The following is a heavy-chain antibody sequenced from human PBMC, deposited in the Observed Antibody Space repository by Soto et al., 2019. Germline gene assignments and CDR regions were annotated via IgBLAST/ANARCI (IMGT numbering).Heavy chain of an antibody. CDR1: GFTFSSYS. Sequence: GGSLRLSCAASGFTFSSYSMNWVRQGPGKGLEWVAHISSGSSTINYADSVRSRFTISRDDAKDSLYLQMNSLRDEDTALYYCARDTDGTSHFGSFDPWGQGTPVTVSS. J-gene: IGHJ5*02. V-gene: IGHV3-48*02. D-gene: IGHD1-7*01. CDR3: ARDTDGTSHFGSFDP. CDR2: ISSGSSTI.